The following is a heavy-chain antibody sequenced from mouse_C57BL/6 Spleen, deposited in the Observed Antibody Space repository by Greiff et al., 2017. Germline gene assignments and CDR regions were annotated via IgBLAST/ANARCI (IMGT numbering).Heavy chain of an antibody. CDR3: ARLTGNDG. V-gene: IGHV1-4*01. CDR1: GYTFTSYT. CDR2: INPCSGYT. Sequence: VQRVESGAELARPGASVKMSCKASGYTFTSYTMHWVKQRPGQGLEWIGYINPCSGYTKYNQKFKDKATLTADKSSSPAYMQLSSLTSEDSAVYYCARLTGNDGWGQGTTRTVCS. D-gene: IGHD4-1*01. J-gene: IGHJ2*01.